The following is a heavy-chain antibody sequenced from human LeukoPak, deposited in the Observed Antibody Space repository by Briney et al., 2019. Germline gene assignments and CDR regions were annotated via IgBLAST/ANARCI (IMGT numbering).Heavy chain of an antibody. J-gene: IGHJ5*02. CDR3: ARDKQVGATTGSWFDP. D-gene: IGHD1-26*01. V-gene: IGHV3-7*01. Sequence: GSLRLSCAASGFTLSNYWMSWVRQAPGKGLEWVAQIKQDGSENYYVDSVKGLFTISRDNAKNSLYLQLNSLRAEDTALYYCARDKQVGATTGSWFDPWGQGTLVTVSS. CDR2: IKQDGSEN. CDR1: GFTLSNYW.